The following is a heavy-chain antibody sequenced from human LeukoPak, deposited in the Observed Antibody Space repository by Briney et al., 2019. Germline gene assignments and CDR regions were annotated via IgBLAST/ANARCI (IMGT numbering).Heavy chain of an antibody. CDR2: MSPNSGDT. D-gene: IGHD7-27*01. V-gene: IGHV1-8*01. CDR1: GYTFTSHD. Sequence: ASVKVSCKASGYTFTSHDINWVRQATGQGPEWMGWMSPNSGDTGYAQKFQGRVTMTSDSSISTAYMELGSLRSVDTAIYYCVRTPPNWGFDYWGQGTLVTVSS. J-gene: IGHJ4*02. CDR3: VRTPPNWGFDY.